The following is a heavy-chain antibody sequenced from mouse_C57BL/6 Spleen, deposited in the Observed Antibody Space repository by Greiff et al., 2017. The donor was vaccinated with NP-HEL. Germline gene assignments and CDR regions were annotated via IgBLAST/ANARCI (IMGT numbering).Heavy chain of an antibody. CDR1: GFTFSDYY. CDR2: ISNGGGST. CDR3: ARHDYFYYYAMDY. V-gene: IGHV5-12*01. D-gene: IGHD2-4*01. Sequence: EVQGVESGGGLVQPGGSLKLSCAASGFTFSDYYMYWVRQTPEKRLEWVAYISNGGGSTYYPDTVKGRFTISRDNAKNTLYLQMSRLKSEDTAMYYCARHDYFYYYAMDYWGQGTSVTVSS. J-gene: IGHJ4*01.